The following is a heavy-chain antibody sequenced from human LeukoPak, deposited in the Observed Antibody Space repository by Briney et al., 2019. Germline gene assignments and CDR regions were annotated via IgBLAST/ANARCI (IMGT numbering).Heavy chain of an antibody. J-gene: IGHJ4*02. CDR1: LYSFFVSY. D-gene: IGHD6-13*01. CDR2: INPNSGGT. CDR3: ASALAAAGEAFDY. Sequence: ASLRVSSKPSLYSFFVSYMHTVRRAPGPPTQPIQWINPNSGGTNYAQKFQCRGTMTRDTSISTAYMELSRLRSDDTAVYYCASALAAAGEAFDYWGQGTLVNVSS. V-gene: IGHV1-2*02.